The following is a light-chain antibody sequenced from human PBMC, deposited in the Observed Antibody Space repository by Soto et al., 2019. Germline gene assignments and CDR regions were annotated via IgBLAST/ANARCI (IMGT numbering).Light chain of an antibody. CDR3: QQYGTSPNT. J-gene: IGKJ2*01. Sequence: EIVLTQSPGTLSLSPGERATLSCRASQSISNSYLAWYQQKPGQAPRLLISGASSRATGIPDRFSGSGSGTDFSLTISRLEPEDFAVYYCQQYGTSPNTFGQGTKLEIK. CDR2: GAS. CDR1: QSISNSY. V-gene: IGKV3-20*01.